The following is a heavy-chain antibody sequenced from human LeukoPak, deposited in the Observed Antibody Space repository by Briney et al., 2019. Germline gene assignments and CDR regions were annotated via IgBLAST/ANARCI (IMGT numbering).Heavy chain of an antibody. J-gene: IGHJ4*02. CDR2: ISPYNGNT. CDR1: GYSFTSYG. CDR3: ARHYYGSGTYYHFDF. V-gene: IGHV1-18*01. D-gene: IGHD3-10*01. Sequence: ASVEVSCKASGYSFTSYGISWVRQAPGQGLEWMGWISPYNGNTNYAQKFQGRVTLTTDTSTSTASMELRSLRSDDTAVYYCARHYYGSGTYYHFDFWGQGTLVTVSS.